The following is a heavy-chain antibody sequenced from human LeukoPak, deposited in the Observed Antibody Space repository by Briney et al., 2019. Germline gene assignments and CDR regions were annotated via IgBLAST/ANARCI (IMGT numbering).Heavy chain of an antibody. V-gene: IGHV4-39*01. CDR3: ARHLAIFGVVVILNYFDY. J-gene: IGHJ4*02. Sequence: SETLSLTCTVSGGSISSSYYYWGWIRQTPGKGLEWIGSIYYSGSTYYNPSLKSRVTISVDTSKNQFSLKLSSVTAADTAVYYCARHLAIFGVVVILNYFDYWGQGALVTASS. CDR2: IYYSGST. D-gene: IGHD3-3*01. CDR1: GGSISSSYYY.